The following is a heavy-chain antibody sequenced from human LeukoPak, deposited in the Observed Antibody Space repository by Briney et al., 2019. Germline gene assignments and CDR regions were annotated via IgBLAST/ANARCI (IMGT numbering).Heavy chain of an antibody. CDR2: IFGSGGST. CDR3: AKTTTGYSSGRFPGWPVDY. D-gene: IGHD6-19*01. J-gene: IGHJ4*02. Sequence: PGGSLRLSCAASGFTFSSYAMYWVRQAPGKGLEWVSGIFGSGGSTHYADSVKGLSTISRDNSKNTVYVQMNSLRAEDTAVYYCAKTTTGYSSGRFPGWPVDYWGQGTLVTVSS. V-gene: IGHV3-23*01. CDR1: GFTFSSYA.